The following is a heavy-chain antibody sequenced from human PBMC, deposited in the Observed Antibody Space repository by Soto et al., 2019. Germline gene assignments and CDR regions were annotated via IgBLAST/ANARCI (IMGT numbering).Heavy chain of an antibody. CDR2: ISWNSGSI. D-gene: IGHD6-19*01. J-gene: IGHJ4*02. CDR1: GFTFDDYA. CDR3: AKDTGIAVAGRRGGFDY. Sequence: GGSLRLSCAASGFTFDDYAMHWVRQAPGKGLEWVSGISWNSGSIGYADSVKGRFTISRDNAKNSLYLQMNSLRAEDTALYYCAKDTGIAVAGRRGGFDYWGQGTLVTVSS. V-gene: IGHV3-9*01.